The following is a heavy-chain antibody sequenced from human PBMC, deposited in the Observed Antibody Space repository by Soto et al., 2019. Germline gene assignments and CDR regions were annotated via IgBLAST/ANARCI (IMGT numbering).Heavy chain of an antibody. D-gene: IGHD1-7*01. CDR1: GFTFTSSA. CDR3: ARTGTTGNYYYYYGMDV. Sequence: KVSCKASGFTFTSSAVQWVRQARGQRLEWIGWIVVGSGNTNYAQKFQERVTITRDMSTSTAYMELSSLRSEDTAVYYCARTGTTGNYYYYYGMDVWGQGTTVTVSS. V-gene: IGHV1-58*01. CDR2: IVVGSGNT. J-gene: IGHJ6*02.